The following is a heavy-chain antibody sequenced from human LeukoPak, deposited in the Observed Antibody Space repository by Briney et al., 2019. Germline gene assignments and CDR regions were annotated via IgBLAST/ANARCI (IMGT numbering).Heavy chain of an antibody. CDR2: IYYSEST. CDR1: GRSISSSSSD. Sequence: SETLSLTCPVSGRSISSSSSDWGWIRQPAGKGLEWIGSIYYSESTYYNQSLKSRVTISVDTSKNQFSLKLSSVTAADTAVYYCARHHYDILTGYPNWFDPWGQGTLVTVSS. D-gene: IGHD3-9*01. J-gene: IGHJ5*02. CDR3: ARHHYDILTGYPNWFDP. V-gene: IGHV4-39*01.